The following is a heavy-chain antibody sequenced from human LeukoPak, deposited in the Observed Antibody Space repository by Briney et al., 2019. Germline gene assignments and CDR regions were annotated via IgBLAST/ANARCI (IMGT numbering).Heavy chain of an antibody. CDR1: GGSIKSNNW. J-gene: IGHJ4*02. CDR3: ARGQFQRDY. V-gene: IGHV4-4*02. CDR2: IYHSGRT. Sequence: SGTLSLTCAVSGGSIKSNNWWSWVRQPPGKGLEWIGEIYHSGRTNYNPSLKSRVTISVDPSKSQFSLNLRSVTAADTAVYYCARGQFQRDYWGQGTLVIVSS.